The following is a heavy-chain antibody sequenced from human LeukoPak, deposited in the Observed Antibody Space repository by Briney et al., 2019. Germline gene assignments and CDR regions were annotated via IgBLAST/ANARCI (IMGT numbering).Heavy chain of an antibody. CDR1: GFTFSSYG. V-gene: IGHV3-30*02. Sequence: PGGSLRLSCAASGFTFSSYGMHWVRQAPGKGLEWVAFIRYDGSNKYYAVSVKGRFTISRDNSKNTLYLQMNSLRAEDTAVYYCAKDSPRFTHYANGYFQHWGQGTLVTVSS. J-gene: IGHJ1*01. D-gene: IGHD2-2*01. CDR2: IRYDGSNK. CDR3: AKDSPRFTHYANGYFQH.